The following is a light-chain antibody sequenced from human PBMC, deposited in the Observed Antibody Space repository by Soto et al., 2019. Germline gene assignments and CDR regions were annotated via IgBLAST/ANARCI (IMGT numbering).Light chain of an antibody. CDR3: QQPYSTVRT. V-gene: IGKV1-39*01. CDR1: QGIGNA. J-gene: IGKJ1*01. CDR2: AAS. Sequence: IQMTQSPYSLSASVGDRVTISCRASQGIGNALGWYQQKPGKAPKLLIYAASNLQSGVPSRFSGSGSGTEFTLTISSLQPEDFATYYCQQPYSTVRTFGQGTKVDI.